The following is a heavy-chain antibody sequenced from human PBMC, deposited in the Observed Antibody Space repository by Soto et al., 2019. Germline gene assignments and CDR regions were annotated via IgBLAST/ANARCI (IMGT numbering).Heavy chain of an antibody. Sequence: SETLSLTCTVSGGSISSYYWSWIRQPPGKGLEWIGYIYYSGSTNYNPSLKSRVTIAVDTSKNQFSLKLSSVTAADTAVYYCARARYNWNAFDYWGQGTLVTVSS. CDR2: IYYSGST. CDR1: GGSISSYY. V-gene: IGHV4-59*01. CDR3: ARARYNWNAFDY. J-gene: IGHJ4*02. D-gene: IGHD1-20*01.